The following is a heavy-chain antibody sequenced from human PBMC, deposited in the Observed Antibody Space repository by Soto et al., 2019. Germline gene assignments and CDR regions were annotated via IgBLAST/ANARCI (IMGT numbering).Heavy chain of an antibody. CDR1: GGSISRYY. Sequence: SETLSLTCTVSGGSISRYYWSWIRQPPGKGLEWIGYIRYSGNTNYNPSLKSRVTISIDTSKNQFSLKVNSVTAADTAMYYCARDLPGGAYYMDVWGQGTTVTVSS. D-gene: IGHD3-10*01. V-gene: IGHV4-59*01. CDR2: IRYSGNT. CDR3: ARDLPGGAYYMDV. J-gene: IGHJ6*03.